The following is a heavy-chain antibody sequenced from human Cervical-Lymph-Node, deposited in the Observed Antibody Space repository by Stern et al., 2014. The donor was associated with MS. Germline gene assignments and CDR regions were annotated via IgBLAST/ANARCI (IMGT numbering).Heavy chain of an antibody. Sequence: VQLVQSGGGLVKPGGSLRLSCAASGFTFSSYSMNWVRQAPGKGLEWVSSISSSSSYIYYADSVKGRFTISRDNAKNSLYLQMNSLRAEDTAVYYCARDLCGGDCSIFDYWGQGTLVTVSS. J-gene: IGHJ4*02. CDR2: ISSSSSYI. CDR3: ARDLCGGDCSIFDY. V-gene: IGHV3-21*01. CDR1: GFTFSSYS. D-gene: IGHD2-21*02.